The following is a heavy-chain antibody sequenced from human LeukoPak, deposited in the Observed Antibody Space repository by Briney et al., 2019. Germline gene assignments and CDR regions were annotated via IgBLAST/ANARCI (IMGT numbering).Heavy chain of an antibody. D-gene: IGHD6-6*01. Sequence: GASVKVSCKASGYTFTGHYMNWVRLAPGQGLEWMGRINPTGGTTYAQKFQDRVTMTRDTFINTAYMELSGLRSDDTAVYYCARDLGWSSSHWGQGTLVTVSS. V-gene: IGHV1-2*06. CDR2: INPTGGT. J-gene: IGHJ4*02. CDR3: ARDLGWSSSH. CDR1: GYTFTGHY.